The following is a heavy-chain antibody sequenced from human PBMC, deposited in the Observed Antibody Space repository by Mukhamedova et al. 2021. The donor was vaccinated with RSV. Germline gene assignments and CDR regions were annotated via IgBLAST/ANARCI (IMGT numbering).Heavy chain of an antibody. D-gene: IGHD2-2*01. CDR3: AKARTRYCSSTSCSNYFDY. J-gene: IGHJ4*02. Sequence: VKGRFTISRDNSKNTLYLQMNNLRAEDTAVYYCAKARTRYCSSTSCSNYFDYWGQGTLVTVSS. V-gene: IGHV3-23*03.